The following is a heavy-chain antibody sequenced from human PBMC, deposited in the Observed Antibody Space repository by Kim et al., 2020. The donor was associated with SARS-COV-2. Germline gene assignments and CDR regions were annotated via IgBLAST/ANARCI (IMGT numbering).Heavy chain of an antibody. CDR3: ARKRVNWFDS. J-gene: IGHJ5*01. CDR1: DGSFSGYY. D-gene: IGHD1-1*01. CDR2: INHSGRT. Sequence: SETLSLTCAVYDGSFSGYYWSWIRQPPGKGLEWIGEINHSGRTKHNPSLKSRVTISVDTSKNQLSLKLSSVTAADTAVYFCARKRVNWFDSWGQGTLVTVSS. V-gene: IGHV4-34*01.